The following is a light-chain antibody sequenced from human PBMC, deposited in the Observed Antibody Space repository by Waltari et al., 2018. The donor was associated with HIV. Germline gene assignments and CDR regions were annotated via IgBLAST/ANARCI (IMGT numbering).Light chain of an antibody. V-gene: IGKV3D-20*02. CDR1: QSVSSTY. J-gene: IGKJ5*01. CDR2: GAS. CDR3: QQRSNWIT. Sequence: EIVLTQSPGTLSLSPGERATLSCRASQSVSSTYLAWSQQKPGHSPKHLIYGASSRATGIPDRFSGSGSGTDFTLTISRLEPEDFAVYYCQQRSNWITFGQGTRLEIK.